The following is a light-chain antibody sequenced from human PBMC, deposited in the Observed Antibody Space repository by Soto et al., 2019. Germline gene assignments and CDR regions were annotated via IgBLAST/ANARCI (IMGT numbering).Light chain of an antibody. J-gene: IGLJ1*01. CDR2: EGS. CDR3: CSYAGSSFYV. CDR1: SSDVGSYNL. Sequence: QSALTQPASVSGFPGQSSTISCTGTSSDVGSYNLVSWYQQHPGKAPKLMIYEGSKRPSGVSNRFSGSKSGNTASLTISGLQAEDEADYYCCSYAGSSFYVFGTGTKVTVL. V-gene: IGLV2-23*01.